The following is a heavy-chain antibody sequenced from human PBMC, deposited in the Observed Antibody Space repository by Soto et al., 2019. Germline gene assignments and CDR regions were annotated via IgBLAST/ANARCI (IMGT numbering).Heavy chain of an antibody. J-gene: IGHJ4*02. CDR3: ARGLGTFYDFWSGYYTHSYFDY. V-gene: IGHV4-59*01. D-gene: IGHD3-3*01. Sequence: PSETLSLTCTVSGGSISSYYWSWIRQPPGKGLEWIGYIYYSGSTNYNPSLKSRVTISVDTSKNQFSLKLSSVTAADLAVYYCARGLGTFYDFWSGYYTHSYFDYWGQGTLVTVSS. CDR2: IYYSGST. CDR1: GGSISSYY.